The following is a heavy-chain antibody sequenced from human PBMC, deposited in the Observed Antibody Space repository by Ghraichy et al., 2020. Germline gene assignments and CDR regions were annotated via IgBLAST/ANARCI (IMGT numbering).Heavy chain of an antibody. Sequence: LSLTCAASGFTVSSNYMSWVRQAPGKGLEWVSVIYSGGSTYYADSVKGRFTISRHNSKNTLYLQMNSLRAEDTAVYYCAGGTAMVAVYWGQGTLVTVSS. CDR3: AGGTAMVAVY. CDR1: GFTVSSNY. V-gene: IGHV3-53*04. D-gene: IGHD5-18*01. J-gene: IGHJ4*02. CDR2: IYSGGST.